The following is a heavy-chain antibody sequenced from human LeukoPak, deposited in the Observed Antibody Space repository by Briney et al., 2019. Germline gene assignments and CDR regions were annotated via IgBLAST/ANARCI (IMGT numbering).Heavy chain of an antibody. V-gene: IGHV3-23*01. CDR2: ISGSGGNT. J-gene: IGHJ4*02. CDR3: AKGQGYDSSGYSAY. CDR1: GFTFSSYA. D-gene: IGHD3-22*01. Sequence: GGSLRLSCAASGFTFSSYAMSWVRQAPGKGLEWVSAISGSGGNTYYADSVKGRFTISRDNSKNTLYLQMNSLRAEDTAVYYCAKGQGYDSSGYSAYWGQGTLVTVSS.